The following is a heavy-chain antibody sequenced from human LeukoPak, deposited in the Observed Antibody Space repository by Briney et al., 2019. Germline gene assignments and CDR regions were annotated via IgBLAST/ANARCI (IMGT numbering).Heavy chain of an antibody. CDR2: ISSGGEYT. CDR1: GFTFNNYA. D-gene: IGHD2-21*02. J-gene: IGHJ4*02. V-gene: IGHV3-23*01. CDR3: AKIVVTATSRHFDY. Sequence: PGGSLRLSCTASGFTFNNYAMSWVRQAPGKGLEWVSAISSGGEYTYYADSLKGRCTISRDNSRTTLYLQMTSLRAEDTAVYFCAKIVVTATSRHFDYWGQGTLVTVSS.